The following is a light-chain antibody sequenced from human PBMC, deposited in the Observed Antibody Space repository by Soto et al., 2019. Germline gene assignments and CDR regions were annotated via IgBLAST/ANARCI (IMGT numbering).Light chain of an antibody. CDR1: HSVGSN. CDR2: GAS. Sequence: VMTQSPTTLSVSPGERATLSCRASHSVGSNLAWYQQIPGQAPRLLIYGASTRATGVPARFSGSGSATQFTLTISSLQSEDFGFYYCQQYKQWPVAFGGGTKVEIK. V-gene: IGKV3-15*01. CDR3: QQYKQWPVA. J-gene: IGKJ4*01.